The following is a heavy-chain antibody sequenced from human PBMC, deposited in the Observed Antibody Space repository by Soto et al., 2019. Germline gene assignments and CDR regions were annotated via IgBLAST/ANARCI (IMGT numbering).Heavy chain of an antibody. CDR1: GGSISRYY. CDR2: VYYSGSTKYSGST. J-gene: IGHJ4*02. D-gene: IGHD3-10*01. V-gene: IGHV4-59*01. CDR3: ARAPRGNYGYPSYFDY. Sequence: SETLSLTCTVSGGSISRYYWNWIRQPPGKGLEWIGYVYYSGSTKYSGSTNYDPSLKSRVTISVDTSKNQFSLKLSSVTAADTAVYYCARAPRGNYGYPSYFDYWGQGTLVTVSS.